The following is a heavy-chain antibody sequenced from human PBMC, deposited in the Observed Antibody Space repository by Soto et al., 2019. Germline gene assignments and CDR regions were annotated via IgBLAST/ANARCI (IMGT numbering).Heavy chain of an antibody. Sequence: SLKVACKSSAGRLSSYAISWGRRAPGQGLEWMGGIIPIFGTANYAQKFQGRVTITADESTSTAYMELSSLRSEDTAVYYCARESRLLNWFDPWGQGPLVTVYS. CDR2: IIPIFGTA. V-gene: IGHV1-69*13. CDR3: ARESRLLNWFDP. J-gene: IGHJ5*02. CDR1: AGRLSSYA. D-gene: IGHD3-22*01.